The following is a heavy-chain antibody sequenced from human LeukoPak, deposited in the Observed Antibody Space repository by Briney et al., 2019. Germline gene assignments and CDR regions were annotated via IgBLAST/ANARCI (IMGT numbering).Heavy chain of an antibody. V-gene: IGHV4-59*01. CDR2: IYYSGST. CDR1: GGSISSYY. J-gene: IGHJ4*02. D-gene: IGHD5-18*01. CDR3: ARVSVDTAIVTTGGFDY. Sequence: SETLSLTCTVSGGSISSYYWSWLRQPPGKGLEWIGYIYYSGSTNYNPSLKSRVTISVDTSKNQFSLKLSSVTAADTAVYYCARVSVDTAIVTTGGFDYWGQGTLVTVSS.